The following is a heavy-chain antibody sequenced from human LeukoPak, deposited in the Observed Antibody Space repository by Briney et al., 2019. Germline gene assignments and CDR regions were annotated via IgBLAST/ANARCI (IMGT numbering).Heavy chain of an antibody. D-gene: IGHD3-10*01. V-gene: IGHV4-31*03. CDR1: GGSISSGGYY. CDR2: IYYSGST. CDR3: ARYRGTAAEGLFDP. J-gene: IGHJ5*02. Sequence: SETLSLTCTVSGGSISSGGYYWSWIRQHPGKGLEWIGYIYYSGSTYYNPSLKSRVTISVDTSKNQFSLKLSSVTAADTAVYYCARYRGTAAEGLFDPWGQGTLVTVSS.